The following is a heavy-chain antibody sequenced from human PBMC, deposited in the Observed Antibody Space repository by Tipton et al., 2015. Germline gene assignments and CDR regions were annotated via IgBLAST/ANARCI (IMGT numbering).Heavy chain of an antibody. V-gene: IGHV3-30*18. Sequence: QLVQSGGGVVQPGRSLRLSCAASGFTFSSYGMHWVRQAPGKGLEWVAVISYDGSNKYYADSVKGRFTISRDNSKNTLYIQMNSRRAEDTAVYYCAKDRRYCSSTNCNYYYYGMDVWGQWTTVTVSS. CDR3: AKDRRYCSSTNCNYYYYGMDV. J-gene: IGHJ6*02. CDR1: GFTFSSYG. CDR2: ISYDGSNK. D-gene: IGHD2-2*01.